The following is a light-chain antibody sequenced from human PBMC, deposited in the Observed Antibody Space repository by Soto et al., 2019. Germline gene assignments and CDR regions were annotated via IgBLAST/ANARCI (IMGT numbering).Light chain of an antibody. CDR2: YMS. CDR1: QYVGTR. CDR3: HQRQSWPRT. J-gene: IGKJ1*01. V-gene: IGKV3-11*01. Sequence: IVLTQSPATLSSSPGETATLSCRASQYVGTRLAWYQHKPGQAPRLLIYYMSKRATGIPARFSGSGSGTDFTLTISSLAPEDFAIYYCHQRQSWPRTFGQGTKVDI.